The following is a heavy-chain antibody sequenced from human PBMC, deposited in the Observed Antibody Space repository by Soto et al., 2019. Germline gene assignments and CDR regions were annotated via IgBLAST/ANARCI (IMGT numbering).Heavy chain of an antibody. CDR2: ISSYSGDT. J-gene: IGHJ5*02. CDR1: GYTFFTYD. Sequence: QVHLVQSGVEVKTPGASVKVSCQASGYTFFTYDISWVRQAPGQGLEWMGWISSYSGDTKYAQKFQGRDTMTTDTATTTAYLELRSLRNYDTAVYYCARHHGPTTSENWLDPCGQGTLVTVSS. V-gene: IGHV1-18*01. CDR3: ARHHGPTTSENWLDP. D-gene: IGHD5-12*01.